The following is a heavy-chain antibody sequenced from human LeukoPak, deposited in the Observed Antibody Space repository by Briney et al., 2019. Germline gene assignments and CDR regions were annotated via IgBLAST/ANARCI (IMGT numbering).Heavy chain of an antibody. Sequence: ASGKVSCKSSAYTFTSYSISWVRQAPGPGLEWMGWISAYNGNRNYAYKVQARGTMTTDTSTSTAYMELRSLRSDDTAVYYCARDFTSVRNEHYFDYWGQGTLVTVSS. CDR2: ISAYNGNR. J-gene: IGHJ4*02. D-gene: IGHD1-1*01. V-gene: IGHV1-18*01. CDR1: AYTFTSYS. CDR3: ARDFTSVRNEHYFDY.